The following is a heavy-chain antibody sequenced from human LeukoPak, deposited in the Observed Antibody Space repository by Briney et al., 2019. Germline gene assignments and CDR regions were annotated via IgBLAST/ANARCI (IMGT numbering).Heavy chain of an antibody. CDR1: GFTFSSYS. Sequence: TGGSLRLSCAASGFTFSSYSMNWVRQAPGKGLEWVANIKQDGSEKYYVDSVKGRFTVSRDNAKNSLYLQMNSLRAEDTAVYYCARDLAFDIWGQGTMVTVSS. CDR3: ARDLAFDI. J-gene: IGHJ3*02. V-gene: IGHV3-7*01. CDR2: IKQDGSEK.